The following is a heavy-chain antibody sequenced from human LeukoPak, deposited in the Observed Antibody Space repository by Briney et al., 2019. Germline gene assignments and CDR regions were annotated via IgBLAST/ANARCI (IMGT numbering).Heavy chain of an antibody. CDR3: AREGYGDYFDY. D-gene: IGHD4-17*01. CDR2: IYSGGST. J-gene: IGHJ4*02. CDR1: GFTFSDYA. Sequence: PGGSLRLSCAASGFTFSDYAMNWVRQAPGKGLEWVSVIYSGGSTYYADSVKGRFTISRDNSKNTLYLQMNSLRAEDTAVYYCAREGYGDYFDYWGQGTLVTVSS. V-gene: IGHV3-66*01.